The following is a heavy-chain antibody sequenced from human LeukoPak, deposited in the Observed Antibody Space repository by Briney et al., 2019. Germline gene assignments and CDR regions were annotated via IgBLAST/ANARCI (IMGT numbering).Heavy chain of an antibody. D-gene: IGHD3-3*01. Sequence: GGSLRLSCAASGFMFTTYAMTWVRQAPGKGLEWVSAISSNGGSTYYADSVRGRFTVSRDNSKNTLYLQVNILTDEDTAVYYCAKEETLFGVGVFDYWGQGTLVTVSS. V-gene: IGHV3-23*01. CDR2: ISSNGGST. CDR3: AKEETLFGVGVFDY. J-gene: IGHJ4*02. CDR1: GFMFTTYA.